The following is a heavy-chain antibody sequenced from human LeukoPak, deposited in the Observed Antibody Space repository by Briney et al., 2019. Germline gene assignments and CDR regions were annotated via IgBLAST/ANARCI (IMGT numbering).Heavy chain of an antibody. J-gene: IGHJ4*02. Sequence: PGGSLRLSCAASGFTFSSYWTHWVRQAPGKGLVWVSRINSDGSSTSYADSVKGRFTISRDNAKNTLYLQMNSLRAEDTAVYYCAPTKYSSGWPFDYWGQGTLVTVSS. D-gene: IGHD6-19*01. CDR3: APTKYSSGWPFDY. V-gene: IGHV3-74*01. CDR1: GFTFSSYW. CDR2: INSDGSST.